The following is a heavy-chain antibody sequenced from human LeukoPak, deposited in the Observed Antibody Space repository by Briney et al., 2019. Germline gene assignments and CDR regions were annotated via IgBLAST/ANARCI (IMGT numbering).Heavy chain of an antibody. V-gene: IGHV3-23*01. J-gene: IGHJ6*02. CDR1: GFTFSSYT. CDR3: AKDRLTGDHYYYGMDV. Sequence: GGSLRLSCAASGFTFSSYTMSWVRQAPGKGLEWVSAISGSGGSTYYADSVKGRFTISRDNSKNTLYLQMNSLRAEDTAVYYCAKDRLTGDHYYYGMDVWGQGTTVTASS. D-gene: IGHD7-27*01. CDR2: ISGSGGST.